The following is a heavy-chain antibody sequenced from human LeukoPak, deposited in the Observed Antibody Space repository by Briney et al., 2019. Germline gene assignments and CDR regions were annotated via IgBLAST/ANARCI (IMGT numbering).Heavy chain of an antibody. CDR3: AREVAVAGNYYYYYSMDV. CDR2: ISSSSSYI. CDR1: GFTFSSYS. J-gene: IGHJ6*02. V-gene: IGHV3-21*01. D-gene: IGHD6-19*01. Sequence: PGRSLRLSCAASGFTFSSYSMNWVRQAPGKGLEWVSSISSSSSYIYYADSVKGRFTISRDNAKNSLYLQMNSLRAEDTAVYYCAREVAVAGNYYYYYSMDVWGQGTTVTVSS.